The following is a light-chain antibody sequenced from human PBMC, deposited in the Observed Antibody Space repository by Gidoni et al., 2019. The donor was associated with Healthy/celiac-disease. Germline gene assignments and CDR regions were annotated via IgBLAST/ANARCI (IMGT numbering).Light chain of an antibody. CDR1: QSVSSN. CDR2: GAS. J-gene: IGKJ2*01. Sequence: EIVMTQSPATLSVSPGERATLSCRASQSVSSNLAWYQQKPGQAPRLLIYGASTRATGIPARFSGSGSGTEFTLTISSLQSEDFAVYYCQQYNNWPPYTFXQXTNLEIK. V-gene: IGKV3-15*01. CDR3: QQYNNWPPYT.